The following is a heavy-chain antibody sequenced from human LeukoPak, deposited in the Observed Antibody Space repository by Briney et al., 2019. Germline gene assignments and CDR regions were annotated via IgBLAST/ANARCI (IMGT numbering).Heavy chain of an antibody. V-gene: IGHV1-2*02. CDR3: ARGDYYDSSGYPYYFDY. CDR1: GYTFTGYY. J-gene: IGHJ4*02. Sequence: ASVKVSCKASGYTFTGYYMHWVRQAPGQGLEWMGWINPNSGGTNYAQKFQGRVTMTRDTSISTAYMELSRLRSDDTAVYYCARGDYYDSSGYPYYFDYWGQGTLVTVSS. CDR2: INPNSGGT. D-gene: IGHD3-22*01.